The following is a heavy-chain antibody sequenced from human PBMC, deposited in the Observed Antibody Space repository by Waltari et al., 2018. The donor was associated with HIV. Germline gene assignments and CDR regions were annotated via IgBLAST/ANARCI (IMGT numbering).Heavy chain of an antibody. CDR3: ARGNDRDGSSGDYYDSSGYYYFDY. CDR1: GGSFSGYY. D-gene: IGHD3-22*01. V-gene: IGHV4-34*01. J-gene: IGHJ4*02. Sequence: QVQLQQWGAGLLKPSETLSLTCAVYGGSFSGYYWSWIRQPPGKGLEWIGEINHSGSTNYHPSFKSRGTISVDTSKNQFSLTLSSVTAADTAVYYCARGNDRDGSSGDYYDSSGYYYFDYWGQGTLVTVSS. CDR2: INHSGST.